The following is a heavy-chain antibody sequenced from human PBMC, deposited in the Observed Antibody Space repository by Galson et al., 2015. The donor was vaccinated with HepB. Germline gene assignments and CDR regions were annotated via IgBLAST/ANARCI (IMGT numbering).Heavy chain of an antibody. Sequence: SLRLSCAASGFTFSSYAMGWVRQAPGKGLEWVSGISGSGGSTSYADSVKGRFTISRDNSKNTLYLQMNSLRAEDTAVYYCATTTVPGGYNWFDPWGQGTLVTVSS. CDR3: ATTTVPGGYNWFDP. J-gene: IGHJ5*02. CDR1: GFTFSSYA. CDR2: ISGSGGST. D-gene: IGHD6-19*01. V-gene: IGHV3-23*01.